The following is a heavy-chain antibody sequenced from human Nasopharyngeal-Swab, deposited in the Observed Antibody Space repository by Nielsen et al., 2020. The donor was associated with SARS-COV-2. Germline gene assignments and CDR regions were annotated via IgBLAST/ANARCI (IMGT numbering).Heavy chain of an antibody. CDR1: GFTFSDYY. CDR2: ISSSGSTI. V-gene: IGHV3-11*01. Sequence: GESLKISCAASGFTFSDYYMSWIRQAPGKGLEWASYISSSGSTIYYADSVKGRFTISRDNAKNSLYLQMNSLRAEDTAVYYCARDGATVTNYYYYGMDVWGQGTTVTVSS. CDR3: ARDGATVTNYYYYGMDV. D-gene: IGHD4-17*01. J-gene: IGHJ6*02.